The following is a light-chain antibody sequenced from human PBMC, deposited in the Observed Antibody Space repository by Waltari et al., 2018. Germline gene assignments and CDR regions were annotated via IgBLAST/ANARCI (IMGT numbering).Light chain of an antibody. CDR2: GAS. J-gene: IGKJ1*01. CDR1: QSVGRNY. CDR3: QQDGGSPRT. Sequence: EIVLTQSPGTLSLSPGERVTLFCRASQSVGRNYFAWYQQKSGQAPRLLIHGASTRATGIPDRFSGGGSGTDFTLTISRLEPEDSAVYYCQQDGGSPRTFGQGTKVEIK. V-gene: IGKV3-20*01.